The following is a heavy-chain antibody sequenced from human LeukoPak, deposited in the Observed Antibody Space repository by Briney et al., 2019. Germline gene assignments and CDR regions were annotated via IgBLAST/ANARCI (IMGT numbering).Heavy chain of an antibody. Sequence: GGSLRLSCTASGFTFTIYAMSWVRQSPGKGLEWVSSISDSGDRTYYADSVKGRFTISRDNSRNTLYLQVNSLRAEDTAVYYCAKSGSVPPDYWGQGTLVTVSS. CDR2: ISDSGDRT. D-gene: IGHD2-2*01. J-gene: IGHJ4*02. CDR3: AKSGSVPPDY. V-gene: IGHV3-23*01. CDR1: GFTFTIYA.